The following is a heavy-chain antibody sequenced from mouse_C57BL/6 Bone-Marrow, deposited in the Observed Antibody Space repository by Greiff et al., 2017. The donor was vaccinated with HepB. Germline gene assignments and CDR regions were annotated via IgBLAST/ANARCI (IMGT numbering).Heavy chain of an antibody. CDR2: IDPSDSET. CDR1: GYTFTSYW. CDR3: ARNFITTVVATRDWYFDV. J-gene: IGHJ1*03. V-gene: IGHV1-52*01. Sequence: QVQLQQPGAELVRPGSSVKLSCKASGYTFTSYWLHWVKQRPIQGLEWIGNIDPSDSETHYNQKFKDKATLTVDKSSSTAYMQLSSLTSEDSAVYYCARNFITTVVATRDWYFDVWGTGTTVTVSS. D-gene: IGHD1-1*01.